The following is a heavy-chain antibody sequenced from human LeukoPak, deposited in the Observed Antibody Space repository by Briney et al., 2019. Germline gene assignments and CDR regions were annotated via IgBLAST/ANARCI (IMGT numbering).Heavy chain of an antibody. CDR1: GGSISSSSYY. V-gene: IGHV4-39*01. Sequence: SETLSLTXTVSGGSISSSSYYWSWIRQPPGKGLEWIGSIYYSGSTYYNPSLKSRVTISVDTSKNQFSLKLSSVTAADTAVYYCARQYCSGGSCYLDYYYYYMDVWGKGTTVTVSS. J-gene: IGHJ6*03. CDR2: IYYSGST. D-gene: IGHD2-15*01. CDR3: ARQYCSGGSCYLDYYYYYMDV.